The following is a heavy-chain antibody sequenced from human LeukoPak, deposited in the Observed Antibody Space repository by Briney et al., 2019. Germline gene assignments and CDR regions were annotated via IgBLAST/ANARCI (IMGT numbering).Heavy chain of an antibody. CDR3: TRDSQGSGTYSTDQ. V-gene: IGHV3-7*01. J-gene: IGHJ4*02. CDR1: GFTFSSSW. CDR2: MNQDGSRK. D-gene: IGHD3-10*01. Sequence: GGSLRLSCVASGFTFSSSWMSWVRQGPGKGPEWVANMNQDGSRKYYVDSVKGRFTISRDNAKNSLFLQMNGLRDEETAVYYCTRDSQGSGTYSTDQWGQGTLVTVSS.